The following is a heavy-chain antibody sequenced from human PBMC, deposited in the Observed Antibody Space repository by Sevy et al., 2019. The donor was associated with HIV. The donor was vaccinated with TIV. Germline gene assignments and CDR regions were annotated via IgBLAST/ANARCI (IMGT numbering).Heavy chain of an antibody. CDR1: GFTFSTYT. D-gene: IGHD2-15*01. V-gene: IGHV3-23*01. CDR2: VSGSAGST. CDR3: AKGGRTFYGLDV. Sequence: GGSLRLSCAASGFTFSTYTMTWVRQAPGKGLEWVSGVSGSAGSTYYGDSVNGQFTISRDNSKKMVYLQKNSLRDEETAVYYCAKGGRTFYGLDVWGQGTTVTVSS. J-gene: IGHJ6*02.